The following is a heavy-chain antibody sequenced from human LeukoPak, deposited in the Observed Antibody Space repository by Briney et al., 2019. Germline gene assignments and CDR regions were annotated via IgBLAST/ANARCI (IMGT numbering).Heavy chain of an antibody. Sequence: GGSLRLSCVASGLAFRSYAMNWVRQAPGKGLEWVSTISVSSGTFHADSVKGRFTISRDNSKNTLYLQMNSLRAEDTAVYYCAKGGSGIVDWFDPWGQGTLVTVSS. CDR2: ISVSSGT. J-gene: IGHJ5*01. V-gene: IGHV3-23*01. CDR1: GLAFRSYA. CDR3: AKGGSGIVDWFDP. D-gene: IGHD6-19*01.